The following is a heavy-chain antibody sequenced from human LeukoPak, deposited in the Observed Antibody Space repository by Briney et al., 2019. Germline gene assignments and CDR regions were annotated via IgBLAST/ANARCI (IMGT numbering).Heavy chain of an antibody. CDR3: AKGGKWDVTPFDY. CDR2: ISGGGDIT. V-gene: IGHV3-23*01. D-gene: IGHD1-26*01. CDR1: GFTFSTYA. Sequence: GGSLRLSCVASGFTFSTYAMSWVRQTPAKGLEWVSVISGGGDITYYADSVKGRFTISRDNSENTVYLQMNSLRAEDTAVYYCAKGGKWDVTPFDYWGQGTLVTVSS. J-gene: IGHJ4*02.